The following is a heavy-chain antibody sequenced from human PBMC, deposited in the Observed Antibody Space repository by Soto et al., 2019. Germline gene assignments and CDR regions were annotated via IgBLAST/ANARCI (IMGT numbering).Heavy chain of an antibody. V-gene: IGHV3-74*01. Sequence: EVQLVESAGGLVQPGGSLRLSCAASGFTFSSYWMHWVRQAPGKGLVWVSRINSDGSSIRYADSVKGRFTISRDNAKNTLYLQMNSLRAEDTGVYYCARVSIWFGELMDGMDVWGQGTTVTVSS. J-gene: IGHJ6*02. CDR1: GFTFSSYW. D-gene: IGHD3-10*01. CDR2: INSDGSSI. CDR3: ARVSIWFGELMDGMDV.